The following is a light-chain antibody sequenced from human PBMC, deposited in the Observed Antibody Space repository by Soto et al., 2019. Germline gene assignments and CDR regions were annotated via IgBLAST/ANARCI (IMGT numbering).Light chain of an antibody. CDR3: QQYDNLVT. Sequence: IHITEAPSTLSASVLYRVAITFRASQSISNWLAWHQQKPGKAPNLLIYDTSNLETGVPSRFSGSGSGTDFTFTISSLQPEDIATYYCQQYDNLVTFGGGTKVDIK. V-gene: IGKV1-33*01. J-gene: IGKJ4*01. CDR1: QSISNW. CDR2: DTS.